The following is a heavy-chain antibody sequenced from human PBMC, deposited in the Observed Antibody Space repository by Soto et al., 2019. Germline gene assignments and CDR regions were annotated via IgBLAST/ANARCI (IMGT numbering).Heavy chain of an antibody. CDR1: GFSFSGDI. CDR3: AIDWSKRDFWSGYCFDY. CDR2: ISSSSSYI. V-gene: IGHV3-21*01. D-gene: IGHD3-3*01. J-gene: IGHJ4*02. Sequence: AWPLRRSRAASGFSFSGDIRGWVRQATGKGLEWVSSISSSSSYIYYADSVKGRFTISRDNAKNSLYLQMNSLRAADTAVYYCAIDWSKRDFWSGYCFDYCAEAILVTVTS.